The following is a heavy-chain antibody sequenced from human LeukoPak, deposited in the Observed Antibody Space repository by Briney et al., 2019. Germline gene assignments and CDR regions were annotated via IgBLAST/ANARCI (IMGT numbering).Heavy chain of an antibody. V-gene: IGHV3-48*04. D-gene: IGHD6-13*01. CDR3: ASHPGIAAAGANWFDP. CDR2: ISSSSSTI. CDR1: GFTFSSYS. Sequence: GGSLRLSCAASGFTFSSYSMNWVRQAPGKGLEWVSFISSSSSTIYYADSVKGRFTISRDNAKNSLYLQMNSLRAEDTAVYYCASHPGIAAAGANWFDPWGQGTLVTVSS. J-gene: IGHJ5*02.